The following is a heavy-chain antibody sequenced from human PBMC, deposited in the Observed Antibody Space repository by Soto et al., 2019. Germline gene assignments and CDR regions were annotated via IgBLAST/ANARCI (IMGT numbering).Heavy chain of an antibody. J-gene: IGHJ4*02. D-gene: IGHD3-22*01. CDR2: IYYSGST. CDR1: GGSISSGDYY. Sequence: SETLSLTCTVSGGSISSGDYYWSWIRQPPGKGLEWIGYIYYSGSTYYNPSLKSRVTISVDMSKNQFSLKLSSVTAADTAVYYCARVETYYYDSSGYHHFDYWGQGTLVTVSS. V-gene: IGHV4-30-4*01. CDR3: ARVETYYYDSSGYHHFDY.